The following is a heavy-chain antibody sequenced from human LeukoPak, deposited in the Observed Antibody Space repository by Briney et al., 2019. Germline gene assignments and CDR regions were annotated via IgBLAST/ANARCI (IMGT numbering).Heavy chain of an antibody. CDR3: ASGIVVVISGMDV. Sequence: ASVKVSCKASGYTFTGYYMHWVRQAPGQGLEWMGWINPSSGGTNYAQKFQGRVTMTRDTSISTAYMELSRLRSDDTAVYYCASGIVVVISGMDVWGQGTTVTVSS. CDR1: GYTFTGYY. CDR2: INPSSGGT. D-gene: IGHD3-22*01. V-gene: IGHV1-2*02. J-gene: IGHJ6*02.